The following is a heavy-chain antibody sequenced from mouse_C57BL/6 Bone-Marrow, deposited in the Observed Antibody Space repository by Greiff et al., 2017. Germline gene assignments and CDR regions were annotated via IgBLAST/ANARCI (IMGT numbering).Heavy chain of an antibody. Sequence: VQLQQSGAELVRPGTSVKMSCKASGYTFTNYWLGWAKQRPGHGLEWIGDIYPGGGYTNYNEKFKGKATLTADKSSRPAYMQFSSLTSEDSAIYYCARIYDGYYVGAMDYWGQGTSVTVAS. CDR1: GYTFTNYW. CDR2: IYPGGGYT. J-gene: IGHJ4*01. D-gene: IGHD2-3*01. V-gene: IGHV1-63*01. CDR3: ARIYDGYYVGAMDY.